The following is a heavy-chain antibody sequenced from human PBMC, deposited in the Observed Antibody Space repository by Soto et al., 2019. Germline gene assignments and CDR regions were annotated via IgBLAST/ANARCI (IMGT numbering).Heavy chain of an antibody. D-gene: IGHD5-18*01. Sequence: GSLILSCAASGFTVSIFAIRWVRQAPGKGLEWLAVISYDGSNKYYADSVTGRFTISRDNSKNTLYLHMNSLRDEDTAVYFCERRGYSYGGHYFDYWGQGTPVTVSS. CDR1: GFTVSIFA. CDR2: ISYDGSNK. V-gene: IGHV3-30-3*01. CDR3: ERRGYSYGGHYFDY. J-gene: IGHJ4*02.